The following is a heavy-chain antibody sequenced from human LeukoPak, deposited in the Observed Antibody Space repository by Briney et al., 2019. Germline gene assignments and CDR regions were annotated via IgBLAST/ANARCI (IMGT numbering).Heavy chain of an antibody. CDR2: IFYSGTT. J-gene: IGHJ4*02. Sequence: SETLSLTCTVSNDSISPLYWGWIRQPPGKGLEFIGYIFYSGTTNFNPSLKSRVILSVDTSKNQFSLRLNSVTAADTAVYYYARGGSAAKYYFDSWGQGTLVTVSS. D-gene: IGHD6-13*01. V-gene: IGHV4-59*11. CDR3: ARGGSAAKYYFDS. CDR1: NDSISPLY.